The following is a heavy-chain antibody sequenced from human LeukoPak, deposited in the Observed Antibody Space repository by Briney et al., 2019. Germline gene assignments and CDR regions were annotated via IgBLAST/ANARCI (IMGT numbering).Heavy chain of an antibody. Sequence: GGSLRLSCAASGFTFSDYYMSWIRQAPGKGLEWVSYISSSGSTIYYADSVKGRFTISRDNAKNSLYLQMNSLRAEDTAVYYCASRYCSSTNCYAFDYWGQGTLVPVSS. V-gene: IGHV3-11*04. CDR2: ISSSGSTI. CDR3: ASRYCSSTNCYAFDY. CDR1: GFTFSDYY. D-gene: IGHD2-2*01. J-gene: IGHJ4*02.